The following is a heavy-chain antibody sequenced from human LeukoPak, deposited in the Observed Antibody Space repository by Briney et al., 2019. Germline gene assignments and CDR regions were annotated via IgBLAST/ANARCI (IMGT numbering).Heavy chain of an antibody. CDR1: GASITSCY. CDR3: VRDGANWEEPNDAFDT. D-gene: IGHD1-26*01. CDR2: LYTTGTT. V-gene: IGHV4-4*07. Sequence: SETLSLTCAVSGASITSCYWSWVRQSAGRGLEWIGRLYTTGTTNYNPSLKSRVTMSGDSSKNQLSLTLTSVTTADTAVYYCVRDGANWEEPNDAFDTWGQGTLLTVSS. J-gene: IGHJ3*02.